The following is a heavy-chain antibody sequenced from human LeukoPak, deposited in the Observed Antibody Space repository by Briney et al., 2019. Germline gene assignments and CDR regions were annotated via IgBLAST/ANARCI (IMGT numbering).Heavy chain of an antibody. CDR2: ISGSGGST. V-gene: IGHV3-23*01. D-gene: IGHD3-22*01. CDR1: GFTVSSNS. Sequence: GGSLRLSCAASGFTVSSNSMSWVRQAPGKGLEWVSAISGSGGSTYYADSVKGRFTISRDNSKNTLYLQMNSLRAEDTAVYYCAKDHRPPNYYDSSGYFDYWGQGTLVTVSS. CDR3: AKDHRPPNYYDSSGYFDY. J-gene: IGHJ4*02.